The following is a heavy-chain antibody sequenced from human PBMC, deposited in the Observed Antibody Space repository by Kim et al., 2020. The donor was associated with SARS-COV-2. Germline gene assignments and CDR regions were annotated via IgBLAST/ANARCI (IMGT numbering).Heavy chain of an antibody. V-gene: IGHV1-18*04. CDR3: ARGACEKKCYDKGGWFDP. CDR1: GYTFTSYG. CDR2: VSASSGT. J-gene: IGHJ5*02. Sequence: ASVKVSCQASGYTFTSYGVNWVRQVPGQGLEWMGWVSASSGTNYAQNFQGRVTLTTETSTSTAYMELRSLRSDDTAVYYCARGACEKKCYDKGGWFDPWG. D-gene: IGHD3-9*01.